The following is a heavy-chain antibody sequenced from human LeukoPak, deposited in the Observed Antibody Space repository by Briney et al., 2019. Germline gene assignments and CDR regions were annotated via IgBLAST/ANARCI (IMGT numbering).Heavy chain of an antibody. Sequence: GGSLRLSCAASGFTFSTYSMNWVRQAPGKGLEWVSYISSRSNMIYYADSVKGRFTISRDNSKNTLYLQMNSLRAEDTAVYYCARDLTGGADYWGQGTLVTVSS. V-gene: IGHV3-48*01. D-gene: IGHD7-27*01. J-gene: IGHJ4*02. CDR1: GFTFSTYS. CDR3: ARDLTGGADY. CDR2: ISSRSNMI.